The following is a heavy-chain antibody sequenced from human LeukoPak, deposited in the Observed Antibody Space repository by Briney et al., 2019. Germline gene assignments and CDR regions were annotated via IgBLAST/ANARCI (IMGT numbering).Heavy chain of an antibody. V-gene: IGHV3-21*01. CDR3: ARVRSSSWIQYYFDC. CDR1: GFTFSSYS. CDR2: ISSSSSYI. J-gene: IGHJ4*02. Sequence: GGSLRLSCAASGFTFSSYSMNWVRQAPGKGLEWVSSISSSSSYIYYADSVKGRFTISRDNAKNSLYLQMNSLRAEDTAVYYCARVRSSSWIQYYFDCWGQGTLVTVSS. D-gene: IGHD6-13*01.